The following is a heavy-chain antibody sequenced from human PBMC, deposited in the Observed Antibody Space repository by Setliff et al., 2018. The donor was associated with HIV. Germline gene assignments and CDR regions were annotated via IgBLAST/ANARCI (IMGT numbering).Heavy chain of an antibody. CDR2: IIPILGVA. J-gene: IGHJ6*03. Sequence: SVKVSCKASRSTFNSHTINWVRQGPGQGLDWMGRIIPILGVANYAQRFQGKVTITADKSTSTAYMELTSLGFDDTAMYYCVRGVQSPPHYSYYYMDVWGEGTMVTVSS. CDR1: RSTFNSHT. D-gene: IGHD3-3*01. V-gene: IGHV1-69*02. CDR3: VRGVQSPPHYSYYYMDV.